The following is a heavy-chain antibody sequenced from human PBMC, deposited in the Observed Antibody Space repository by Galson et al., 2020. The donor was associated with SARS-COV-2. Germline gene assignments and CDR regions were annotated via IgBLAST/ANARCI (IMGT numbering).Heavy chain of an antibody. D-gene: IGHD3-9*01. CDR3: ARIASKTGSDY. J-gene: IGHJ4*02. V-gene: IGHV1-69*02. Sequence: SVKVSCKASGGTFSSYTLSWVRQAPGHGLEWMGRIIPMLNITYYAQHLQGRLTITADESTSTTDMELSSLRSEDTAIYYCARIASKTGSDYWCQGTLVSVSS. CDR1: GGTFSSYT. CDR2: IIPMLNIT.